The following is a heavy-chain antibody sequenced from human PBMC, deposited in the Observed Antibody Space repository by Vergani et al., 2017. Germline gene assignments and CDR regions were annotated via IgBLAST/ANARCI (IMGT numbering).Heavy chain of an antibody. D-gene: IGHD2-2*01. CDR3: ARDGGSGVEVPAAIRYYYYYMDV. CDR1: GYTITDYY. CDR2: INPNSGGT. J-gene: IGHJ6*03. Sequence: QVHLVQSGSEVKKPGASVKVSCKASGYTITDYYIHWVRHAPGQRLEWMGWINPNSGGTEYAQKFQSRVTMTWDTSTTTAYVDLSSLRSDDTAVYYCARDGGSGVEVPAAIRYYYYYMDVWGEGTTVTVSS. V-gene: IGHV1-2*02.